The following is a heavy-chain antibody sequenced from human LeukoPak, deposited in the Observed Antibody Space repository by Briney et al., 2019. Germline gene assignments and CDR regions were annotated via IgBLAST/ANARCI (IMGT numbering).Heavy chain of an antibody. Sequence: GGSLRLSCAASEITFSTYAMTWVRQAPGKGLEYVSAISSNGGSTYYADSVKGRFTISRDNSKNTLYLQMSSLRAEDTAVYYCVKDPRYYDILTGYPYYFDYWGQGTLVTVSS. CDR2: ISSNGGST. D-gene: IGHD3-9*01. CDR1: EITFSTYA. CDR3: VKDPRYYDILTGYPYYFDY. J-gene: IGHJ4*02. V-gene: IGHV3-64D*06.